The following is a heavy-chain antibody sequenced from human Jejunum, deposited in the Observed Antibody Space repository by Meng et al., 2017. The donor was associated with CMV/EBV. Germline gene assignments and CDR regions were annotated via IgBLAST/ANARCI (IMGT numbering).Heavy chain of an antibody. D-gene: IGHD2-2*01. J-gene: IGHJ6*02. CDR2: VSSGSGYI. CDR3: ARDMCTTTSCYGRLNYYYYAMDV. Sequence: MNWVLQAPGKGLEWVSSVSSGSGYISYADAVKGRFTISRDNAKNSLYLQMNSLRAEDTAMYFCARDMCTTTSCYGRLNYYYYAMDVWGQGTTVTVSS. V-gene: IGHV3-21*06.